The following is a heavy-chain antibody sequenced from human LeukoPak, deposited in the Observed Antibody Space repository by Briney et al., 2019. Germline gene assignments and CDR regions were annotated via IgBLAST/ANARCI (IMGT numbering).Heavy chain of an antibody. V-gene: IGHV3-64D*06. D-gene: IGHD6-19*01. CDR3: VKGRAVASVGDAFDI. Sequence: GGSLRLSCSASGFTFSSYAIHWVRQAPGKGLEYVSAISSNGGSTYYADSVKGRFTISRDNSKNTLYLQMSSLRAEDTAVYYCVKGRAVASVGDAFDIWGQGTMVTVSS. J-gene: IGHJ3*02. CDR2: ISSNGGST. CDR1: GFTFSSYA.